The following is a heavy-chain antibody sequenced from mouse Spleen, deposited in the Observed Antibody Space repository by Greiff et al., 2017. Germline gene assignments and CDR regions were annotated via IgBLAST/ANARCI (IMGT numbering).Heavy chain of an antibody. CDR3: ALGGWLLTVFPFAY. V-gene: IGHV1-82*01. CDR2: IYPGDGDT. J-gene: IGHJ3*01. CDR1: GYAFSSSW. Sequence: QVQLQQSGPELVKPGASVKISCKASGYAFSSSWMNWVKQRPGKGLEWIGRIYPGDGDTNYNGKFKGKATLTADKSSSTAYMQLSSLTSEDSAVYFCALGGWLLTVFPFAYWGQGTLVTVSA. D-gene: IGHD2-3*01.